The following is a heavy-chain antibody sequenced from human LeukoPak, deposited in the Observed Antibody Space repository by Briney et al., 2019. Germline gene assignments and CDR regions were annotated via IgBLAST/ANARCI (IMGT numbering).Heavy chain of an antibody. D-gene: IGHD3-22*01. V-gene: IGHV4-39*07. CDR1: EFTFSSDE. CDR3: ARDTRYDSSFDY. J-gene: IGHJ4*02. Sequence: TGGSLRLSCTASEFTFSSDEMNWVRQAPGKGLEWIGSIYYSGSTYYNPSLKSRVTISVDTSKNQFSLKLSSVTAADTAVYYCARDTRYDSSFDYWGQGTLVTVSS. CDR2: IYYSGST.